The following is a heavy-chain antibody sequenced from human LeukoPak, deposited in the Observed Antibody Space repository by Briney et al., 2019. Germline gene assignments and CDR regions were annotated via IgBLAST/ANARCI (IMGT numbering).Heavy chain of an antibody. Sequence: ASVKISCKASGHTFTSYGISWVRQAPGQGLEWMGWITAYNGNTNYAQKLQGRVTMTTDTSTSTAYMELRSLRSDDTAVYYCARDLGYCSGGSCYNWFDPWGQGTLVTVSS. V-gene: IGHV1-18*01. D-gene: IGHD2-15*01. CDR1: GHTFTSYG. CDR3: ARDLGYCSGGSCYNWFDP. J-gene: IGHJ5*02. CDR2: ITAYNGNT.